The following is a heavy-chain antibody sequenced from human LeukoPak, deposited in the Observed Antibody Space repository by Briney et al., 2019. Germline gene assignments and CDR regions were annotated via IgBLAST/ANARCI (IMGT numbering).Heavy chain of an antibody. CDR2: TYQRSNWYN. J-gene: IGHJ5*02. D-gene: IGHD5-18*01. Sequence: SQTLSLTCAISGDRVANYYAAWNWIRRSPSIGLEWLGRTYQRSNWYNDYAVSGKSRITTSPDTSKNQFSLQLNSVTPDDTAVYYCARGGYSFGPFDPWGQGTLVTVSS. CDR1: GDRVANYYAA. V-gene: IGHV6-1*01. CDR3: ARGGYSFGPFDP.